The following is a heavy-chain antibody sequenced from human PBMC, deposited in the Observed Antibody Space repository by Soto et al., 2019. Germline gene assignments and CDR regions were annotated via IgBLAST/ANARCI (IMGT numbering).Heavy chain of an antibody. CDR3: AKLSGGSGSRIFDY. J-gene: IGHJ4*02. CDR1: GFTFSSYG. V-gene: IGHV3-30*18. D-gene: IGHD3-10*01. Sequence: QVQLVESGGGVVQPGRSLRLSCAASGFTFSSYGMHWVRQAPGKGLEWVAVISYDGSNKYYADSVKGRFTLSRDNSKNTLHLRMNSLRAEDTAVYYCAKLSGGSGSRIFDYWGQGTLVTVSS. CDR2: ISYDGSNK.